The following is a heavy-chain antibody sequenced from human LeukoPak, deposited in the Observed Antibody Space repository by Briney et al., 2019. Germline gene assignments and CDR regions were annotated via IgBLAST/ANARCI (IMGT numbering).Heavy chain of an antibody. J-gene: IGHJ4*02. D-gene: IGHD3-22*01. CDR2: ISGSGGNT. CDR3: AKSGEETYIVVDGSYFDH. CDR1: GFIFSTYA. Sequence: GGSLRLSCAASGFIFSTYAMSWVRQAPGKGLEWVSGISGSGGNTYYTDSVKGRFTISRDNSKNTLYLQMHSLRAEDTAQYSCAKSGEETYIVVDGSYFDHWGQGTLVTVSS. V-gene: IGHV3-23*01.